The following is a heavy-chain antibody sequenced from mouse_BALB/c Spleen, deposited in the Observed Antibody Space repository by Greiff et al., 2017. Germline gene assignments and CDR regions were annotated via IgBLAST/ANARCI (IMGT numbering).Heavy chain of an antibody. D-gene: IGHD3-1*01. Sequence: QVQLKESGPSLVQPSQSLSITCTVSGFSLTSYGVHWVRQSPGKGLEWLGVIWRGGSTDYNAAFMSRLSITKDNSKSQVFFKMNSLQADDTAIYYCAKRGAARATMDYWGQGTSVTVSS. V-gene: IGHV2-5-1*01. J-gene: IGHJ4*01. CDR1: GFSLTSYG. CDR2: IWRGGST. CDR3: AKRGAARATMDY.